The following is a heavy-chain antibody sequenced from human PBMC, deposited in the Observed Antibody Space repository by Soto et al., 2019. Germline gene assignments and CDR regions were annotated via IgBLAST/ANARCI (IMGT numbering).Heavy chain of an antibody. Sequence: PGGSLRLSCAASGFTFSSYGMHWVRQAPGKGLEWVAVIWYDGSNKYYADSVKGRFTISRDNSKNTLYLQMNSLRAEDTAVYYCARPLGADYYYYYGMDVWGQGTTVTVSS. CDR1: GFTFSSYG. J-gene: IGHJ6*02. CDR3: ARPLGADYYYYYGMDV. CDR2: IWYDGSNK. V-gene: IGHV3-33*01. D-gene: IGHD3-16*01.